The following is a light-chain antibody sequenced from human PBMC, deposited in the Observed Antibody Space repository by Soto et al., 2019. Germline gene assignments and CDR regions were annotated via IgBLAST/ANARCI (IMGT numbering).Light chain of an antibody. CDR3: SSYAGSNNFPFV. Sequence: QSALTQHPSASGSPGQSVTISCTGTSSDVGGYNYVSWYQQHPGKAPKLMIYEVSKRPSGVPDRFSGSKSGNTASLTVSGLQAEDEADYYCSSYAGSNNFPFVFGTGTKLTVL. CDR2: EVS. J-gene: IGLJ1*01. V-gene: IGLV2-8*01. CDR1: SSDVGGYNY.